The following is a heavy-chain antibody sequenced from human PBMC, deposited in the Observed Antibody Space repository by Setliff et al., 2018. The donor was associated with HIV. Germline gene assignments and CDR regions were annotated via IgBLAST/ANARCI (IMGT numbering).Heavy chain of an antibody. V-gene: IGHV4-34*01. Sequence: SETLSLTCAVNSGSFGSYYWSWLRQSPGKGLEWIGEVNQRVTSNYNPSLKSRVTMSIDESKSQFSLKLSSVTAADTAAYFCARDKGGGYFDSWGQGTLVTVSS. D-gene: IGHD3-16*01. CDR3: ARDKGGGYFDS. CDR1: SGSFGSYY. J-gene: IGHJ4*02. CDR2: VNQRVTS.